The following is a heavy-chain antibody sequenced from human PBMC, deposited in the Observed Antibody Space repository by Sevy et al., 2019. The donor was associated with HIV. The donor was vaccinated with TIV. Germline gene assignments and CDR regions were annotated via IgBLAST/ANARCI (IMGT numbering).Heavy chain of an antibody. J-gene: IGHJ4*02. CDR3: AKDQYCGSSSCYISFDH. V-gene: IGHV3-23*01. CDR2: ISGSGDST. CDR1: GFTFSNYA. Sequence: HGGSLRLSCAASGFTFSNYAMNWVRQAPGKGLEWVSQISGSGDSTYYADSVKGRFTISRDNSKNILYLQMNSLRAEDTAVYYCAKDQYCGSSSCYISFDHWGQGTLVTVSS. D-gene: IGHD2-2*02.